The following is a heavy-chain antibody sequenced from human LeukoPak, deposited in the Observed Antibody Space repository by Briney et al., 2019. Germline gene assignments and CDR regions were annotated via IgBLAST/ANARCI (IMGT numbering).Heavy chain of an antibody. D-gene: IGHD1-26*01. CDR3: ARESPPPGFLVGANHFDY. V-gene: IGHV4-61*02. J-gene: IGHJ4*02. CDR1: GGSISSSSYY. CDR2: IYTSGST. Sequence: SETLSLTCTVSGGSISSSSYYWSWIRQPAGKGLEWIGRIYTSGSTNYNPSLKSRVTMSVDTSKNQFSLKLSSVTAADTAVYYCARESPPPGFLVGANHFDYWGQGTLVTVSS.